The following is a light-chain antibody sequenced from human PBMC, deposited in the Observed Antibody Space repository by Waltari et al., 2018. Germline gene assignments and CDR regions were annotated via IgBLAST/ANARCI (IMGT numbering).Light chain of an antibody. Sequence: EIVLTQSPATLSLSPGERATLSCRASQSVSSYLAWYRQKPGQPPRLLIDDTFNRATGIPARFSGSGSGTDFTLTISSLEPGDFAVYYCQQRSNWPLTFGGGTKVEIK. CDR2: DTF. CDR1: QSVSSY. J-gene: IGKJ4*01. CDR3: QQRSNWPLT. V-gene: IGKV3-11*01.